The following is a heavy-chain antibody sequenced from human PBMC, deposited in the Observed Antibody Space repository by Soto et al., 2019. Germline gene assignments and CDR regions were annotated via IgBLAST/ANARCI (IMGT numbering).Heavy chain of an antibody. V-gene: IGHV1-24*01. CDR3: ATWSAVISPAQDWFDP. CDR2: FDPEDGET. J-gene: IGHJ5*02. CDR1: GYTLTDLS. Sequence: GALVKVSCKVSGYTLTDLSMHWVQQAPGKGLEWMGGFDPEDGETIYAQKFQGRVTMTEDTSTDTAYMELSSLRSEDTAVYYCATWSAVISPAQDWFDPWGQGTLVTVSS. D-gene: IGHD3-3*01.